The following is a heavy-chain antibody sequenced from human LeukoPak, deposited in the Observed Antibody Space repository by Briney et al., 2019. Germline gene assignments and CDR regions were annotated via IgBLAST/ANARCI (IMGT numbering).Heavy chain of an antibody. D-gene: IGHD3-9*01. CDR2: FNGRGGYT. V-gene: IGHV3-23*01. Sequence: GGSLRLSCEVSGFTFNSYVMSWVRRAPGKGLEWVSSFNGRGGYTFYADSVKGRFTLSSDNSKNTLYLQMNSLRAEDTAVYYCAKDLRYFDWSFDYWGQGTLVTVSS. CDR3: AKDLRYFDWSFDY. J-gene: IGHJ4*02. CDR1: GFTFNSYV.